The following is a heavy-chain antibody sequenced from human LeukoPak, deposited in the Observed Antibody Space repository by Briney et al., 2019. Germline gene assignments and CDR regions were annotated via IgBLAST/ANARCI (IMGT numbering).Heavy chain of an antibody. CDR3: ARGEYGSGSYHIDY. D-gene: IGHD3-10*01. CDR1: GFTFSSYE. J-gene: IGHJ4*02. CDR2: ISGNSAYI. V-gene: IGHV3-21*01. Sequence: GGSLRLSCAASGFTFSSYEMNWVRQAPGKGLEWVSFISGNSAYIYYADSVKGRFTISRDNAKNSLYLQMNSLRAEDTAVYYCARGEYGSGSYHIDYWGQGTLVTVSS.